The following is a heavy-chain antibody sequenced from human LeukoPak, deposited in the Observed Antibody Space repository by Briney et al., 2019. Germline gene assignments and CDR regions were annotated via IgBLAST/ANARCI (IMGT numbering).Heavy chain of an antibody. J-gene: IGHJ4*02. CDR2: IYHSGST. V-gene: IGHV4-30-2*01. D-gene: IGHD3-10*01. Sequence: SETLSLTCTVSGGSISSGGYYWSWIRQPPGKGLEWIGYIYHSGSTYYNPSLKSRVTISVDRSKNQFSLKLSSVTAADTAVYYCARGEYYGSGTPGYFDYWGQGTLVTVSS. CDR1: GGSISSGGYY. CDR3: ARGEYYGSGTPGYFDY.